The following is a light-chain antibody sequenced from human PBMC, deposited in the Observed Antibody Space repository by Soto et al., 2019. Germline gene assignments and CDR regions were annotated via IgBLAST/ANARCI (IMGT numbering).Light chain of an antibody. CDR3: QQARSFPVT. Sequence: DIQMTQSPSSLSASVGDTVTITCRSSQDVGRWLSWYQQKPGEAPKILIFATSSLQSGVPSRFSGSGSGTDFTLTISSLQSEDFATYYCQQARSFPVTFGQGTRLEIK. CDR1: QDVGRW. CDR2: ATS. V-gene: IGKV1D-12*01. J-gene: IGKJ5*01.